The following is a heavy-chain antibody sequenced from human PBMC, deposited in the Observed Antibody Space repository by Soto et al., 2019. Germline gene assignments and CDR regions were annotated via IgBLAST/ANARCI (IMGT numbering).Heavy chain of an antibody. V-gene: IGHV1-24*01. CDR1: GYTLTELS. CDR3: TRSAVRPSGGLIGPFDY. CDR2: FDPEDGET. Sequence: ASVKVSCKVSGYTLTELSMHWVRQAPGKGLEWMGGFDPEDGETIYAQNFQGRVTITRDTSASTAYMELSSLRSDDTAVYYCTRSAVRPSGGLIGPFDYWGQGTLVTVSS. D-gene: IGHD3-16*02. J-gene: IGHJ4*02.